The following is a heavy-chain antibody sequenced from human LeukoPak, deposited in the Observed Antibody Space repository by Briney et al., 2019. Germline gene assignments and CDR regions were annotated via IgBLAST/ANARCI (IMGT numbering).Heavy chain of an antibody. CDR3: AKGPSSRWPWYFDL. J-gene: IGHJ2*01. Sequence: GGSLRLSCAASGFTFSNYAMSWFRQAPGKGLEWVSAISGSGGSTYYADSVKGRFTISRDNSKNTLYLQMNSLRAEDTAVYYCAKGPSSRWPWYFDLWGRGTLVTVSS. V-gene: IGHV3-23*01. CDR1: GFTFSNYA. D-gene: IGHD2-2*01. CDR2: ISGSGGST.